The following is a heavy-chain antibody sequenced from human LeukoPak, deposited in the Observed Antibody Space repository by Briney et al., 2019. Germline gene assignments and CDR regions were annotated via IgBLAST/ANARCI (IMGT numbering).Heavy chain of an antibody. Sequence: GASVKVSCKASGYTFTSYGICWVRQAPGQGLEWMGWISAYNGNTNYAQKLQGRVTMTTDTSTSTAYMELRSLRSDDTAVYYCARADPYSSSWYGGDWGQGTLVTVSS. D-gene: IGHD6-13*01. CDR2: ISAYNGNT. CDR1: GYTFTSYG. CDR3: ARADPYSSSWYGGD. J-gene: IGHJ4*02. V-gene: IGHV1-18*01.